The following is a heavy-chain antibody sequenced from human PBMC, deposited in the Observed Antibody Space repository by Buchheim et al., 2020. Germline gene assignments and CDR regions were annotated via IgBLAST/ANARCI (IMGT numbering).Heavy chain of an antibody. CDR1: GFTFSSYA. CDR2: ISYDGDNK. V-gene: IGHV3-30*04. D-gene: IGHD2-8*02. CDR3: AREALVGDYYGMDV. Sequence: QVQLVESGGGVVQPGRSLRLSCAASGFTFSSYAMHWVRQAPGKGLEWVAVISYDGDNKYYADSVKGRFTISRDNSKNTLYLQMNSLRAEDTAVYYCAREALVGDYYGMDVWGQGTT. J-gene: IGHJ6*02.